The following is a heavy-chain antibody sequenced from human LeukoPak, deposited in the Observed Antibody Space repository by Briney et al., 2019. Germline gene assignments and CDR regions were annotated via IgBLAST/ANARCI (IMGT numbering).Heavy chain of an antibody. Sequence: PSQTLSLTCTVSGGSISSGDYYWSWIRQPPGKGLEWIGYIYYSGSTYYNPSLKSRVTISVDTSKNQFSLKLSSVTAADTAVYYCAICTAGEVHAFDIWGQGTMVTVSS. J-gene: IGHJ3*02. CDR1: GGSISSGDYY. CDR3: AICTAGEVHAFDI. V-gene: IGHV4-30-4*08. D-gene: IGHD3-10*01. CDR2: IYYSGST.